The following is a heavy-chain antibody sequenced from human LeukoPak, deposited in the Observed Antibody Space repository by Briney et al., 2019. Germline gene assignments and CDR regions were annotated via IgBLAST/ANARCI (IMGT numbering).Heavy chain of an antibody. CDR3: AKDSSEYSYALDY. J-gene: IGHJ4*02. V-gene: IGHV3-23*01. CDR1: GFTFSSNA. CDR2: ISGSGGST. D-gene: IGHD5-18*01. Sequence: GGSLRLSCAASGFTFSSNAMSWVRQAPGKGLEWVSAISGSGGSTYYADSVKGRFTISRDNSKNTLYLQMNSLRAEDTAVYYCAKDSSEYSYALDYWGQGTLVTVSS.